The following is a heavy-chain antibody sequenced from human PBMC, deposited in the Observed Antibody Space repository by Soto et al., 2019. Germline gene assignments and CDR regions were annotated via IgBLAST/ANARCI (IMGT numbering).Heavy chain of an antibody. CDR2: MNTNSDDT. CDR3: AREWSAAGHFYGMDV. J-gene: IGHJ6*02. V-gene: IGHV1-8*01. Sequence: VKVSCKTSGYTFTSYDINWVRQAPGQGLEWVGWMNTNSDDTRSAQKFRGRLTLTRDKSMRAVYMKLSNLRPDDTAVYYCAREWSAAGHFYGMDVWGQGTTVTVSS. CDR1: GYTFTSYD. D-gene: IGHD6-13*01.